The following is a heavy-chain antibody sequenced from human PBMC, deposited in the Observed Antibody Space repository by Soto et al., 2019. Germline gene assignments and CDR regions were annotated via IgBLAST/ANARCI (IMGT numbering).Heavy chain of an antibody. D-gene: IGHD6-13*01. V-gene: IGHV1-69*13. J-gene: IGHJ6*02. CDR1: GGTFSSYA. Sequence: GASVKVSCKASGGTFSSYAISWVRQAPGQGFEWMGGIIPIFGTANYAQKFQGRVTITADESTSTAYMGLSSLRSEDTAVYYCARDSSSFYYYGMDVWGQGTTVTVSS. CDR2: IIPIFGTA. CDR3: ARDSSSFYYYGMDV.